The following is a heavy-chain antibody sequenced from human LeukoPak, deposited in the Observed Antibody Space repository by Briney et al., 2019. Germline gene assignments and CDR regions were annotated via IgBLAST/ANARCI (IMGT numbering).Heavy chain of an antibody. V-gene: IGHV3-23*01. Sequence: GGSLRLSCAASGFTFYSYAMNWVRQAPGKGLEWVSTFSGSGGSTYYADSVKGRFTISRDNSKNTLYLQMNSLRAEDTAVYYCARDSSGPFDYWGQGTLVTVSS. CDR1: GFTFYSYA. CDR3: ARDSSGPFDY. D-gene: IGHD6-19*01. CDR2: FSGSGGST. J-gene: IGHJ4*02.